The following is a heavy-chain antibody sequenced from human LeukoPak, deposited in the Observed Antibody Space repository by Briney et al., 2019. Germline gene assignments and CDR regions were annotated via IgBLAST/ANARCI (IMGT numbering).Heavy chain of an antibody. V-gene: IGHV3-30*01. CDR2: ISYDGSNK. J-gene: IGHJ3*02. CDR3: ARLDIVATGGDYPRAFDI. CDR1: GFTFSSYA. D-gene: IGHD5-12*01. Sequence: WGSLRLSCAASGFTFSSYAMHWVRQAPGKGLEWVAVISYDGSNKYYADSVKGRFTISRDNSKNTLYLQMNSLRAEDTAVYYCARLDIVATGGDYPRAFDIWGQGTMVTVSS.